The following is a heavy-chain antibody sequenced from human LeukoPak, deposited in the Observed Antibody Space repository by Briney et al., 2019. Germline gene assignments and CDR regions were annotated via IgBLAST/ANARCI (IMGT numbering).Heavy chain of an antibody. V-gene: IGHV1-2*02. CDR1: GYTFTGYY. Sequence: ASVKVSCKASGYTFTGYYMHWVRQAPGQGLEWMGWINPNSGGTNYAQKFQGRVTMTRDTSTSTAYMELSRLRSDDTAVYYCARVRGKGGSRYYFDYWGQGTLVTVSS. J-gene: IGHJ4*02. D-gene: IGHD1-26*01. CDR2: INPNSGGT. CDR3: ARVRGKGGSRYYFDY.